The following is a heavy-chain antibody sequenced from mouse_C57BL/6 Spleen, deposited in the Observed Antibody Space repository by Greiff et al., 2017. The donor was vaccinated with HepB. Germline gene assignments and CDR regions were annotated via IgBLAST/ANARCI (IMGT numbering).Heavy chain of an antibody. J-gene: IGHJ2*01. CDR1: GYTFTSYT. V-gene: IGHV1-4*01. CDR2: INPSSGYT. Sequence: QVQLKESGAELARPGASVKMSCKASGYTFTSYTMHWVKQRPGQGLEWIGYINPSSGYTKYNQKFKDKATLTADKSSSTAYMQLSSLTSEDSAVYYCARGDSDLWDYWGQGTTLTVSS. CDR3: ARGDSDLWDY.